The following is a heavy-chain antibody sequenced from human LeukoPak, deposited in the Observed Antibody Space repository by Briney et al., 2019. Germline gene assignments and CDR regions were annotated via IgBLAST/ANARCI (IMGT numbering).Heavy chain of an antibody. D-gene: IGHD2-8*02. CDR1: GFTFRRYW. CDR3: SSDFTGPDDF. CDR2: LNEDGSRT. J-gene: IGHJ4*02. Sequence: SGGSLRLSCAASGFTFRRYWMHWVRQAPGKGLVGVSRLNEDGSRTDYADSVKGRFTVSRDNAKNILYLQMNSLRVEDTAVYSCSSDFTGPDDFWGQGTLVTVSS. V-gene: IGHV3-74*01.